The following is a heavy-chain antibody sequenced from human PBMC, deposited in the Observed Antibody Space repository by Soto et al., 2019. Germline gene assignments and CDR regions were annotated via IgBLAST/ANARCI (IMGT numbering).Heavy chain of an antibody. CDR3: AKGSYVHSYYSGREG. J-gene: IGHJ6*02. CDR2: ISGSGGST. CDR1: GFTFSSYA. V-gene: IGHV3-23*01. D-gene: IGHD3-16*01. Sequence: GGSLILSCAASGFTFSSYAMSWVRQAPGKGLEWVSAISGSGGSTYYADSVKGRFTISRDNSKNTLYPQMNSLRAEDTAVYYCAKGSYVHSYYSGREGWGQGNTVTVAS.